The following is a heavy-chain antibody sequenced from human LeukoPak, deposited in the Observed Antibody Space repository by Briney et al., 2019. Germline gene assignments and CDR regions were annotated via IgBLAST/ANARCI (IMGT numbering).Heavy chain of an antibody. Sequence: GGSLRLSCAASGFTFSDYHMDWVRQAPGKGLEWFGRIRNKANGYTTEYAASVKGRFTMSRDDSKNSLYLQMNSLRIEDTAVFYCATLGWWVGATTGSDYWGQGTLVTVSS. CDR3: ATLGWWVGATTGSDY. D-gene: IGHD2-15*01. CDR2: IRNKANGYTT. CDR1: GFTFSDYH. V-gene: IGHV3-72*01. J-gene: IGHJ4*02.